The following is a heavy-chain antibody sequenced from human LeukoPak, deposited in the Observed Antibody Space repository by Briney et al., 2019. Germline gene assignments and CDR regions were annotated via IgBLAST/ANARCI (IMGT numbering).Heavy chain of an antibody. V-gene: IGHV3-7*01. CDR1: AFTFSSYW. D-gene: IGHD6-19*01. Sequence: AVSLTLSCAASAFTFSSYWMIWVGQPPGKGLECMVNINQGGSDKYQEVYVKGPLTMARDNAKDSMELQMNRLGAKDRYVYYCARDLRTWLGGPFDYWGQGTLVTVSS. CDR2: INQGGSDK. J-gene: IGHJ4*02. CDR3: ARDLRTWLGGPFDY.